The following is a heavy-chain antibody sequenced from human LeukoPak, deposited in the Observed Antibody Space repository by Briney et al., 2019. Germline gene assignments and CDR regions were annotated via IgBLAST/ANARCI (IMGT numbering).Heavy chain of an antibody. J-gene: IGHJ4*02. Sequence: PGGSLRLSCAASGFTSSSYAMHWVRQAPGKGLEWVAVISYDGSNKYYADSVKGRFTISRDNSKNTLYLQMNSLRAEDTAVYYCARDLRDCTNGVCYTYYFDYWGQGTLVTVSS. CDR3: ARDLRDCTNGVCYTYYFDY. V-gene: IGHV3-30-3*01. CDR1: GFTSSSYA. CDR2: ISYDGSNK. D-gene: IGHD2-8*01.